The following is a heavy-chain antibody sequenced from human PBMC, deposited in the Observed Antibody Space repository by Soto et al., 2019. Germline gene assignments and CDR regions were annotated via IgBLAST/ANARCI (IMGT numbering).Heavy chain of an antibody. J-gene: IGHJ6*01. CDR2: IYYSGST. CDR1: VGSISSSIYY. D-gene: IGHD4-17*01. V-gene: IGHV4-39*01. Sequence: SETLSLTCTVSVGSISSSIYYWGCIRQPPGKGLEWIGSIYYSGSTYYNPSLKSRVTIYVDTSKNQFSLKLTSVTTADTAAYYCATVGTTVTQVDCNYGMEVWRQGTTV. CDR3: ATVGTTVTQVDCNYGMEV.